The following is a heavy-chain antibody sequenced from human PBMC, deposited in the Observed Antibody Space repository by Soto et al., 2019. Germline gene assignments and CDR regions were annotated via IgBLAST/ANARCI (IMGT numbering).Heavy chain of an antibody. CDR2: MNPNSGNT. CDR1: GYTFTSYD. Sequence: ASVKVSCKASGYTFTSYDINWVRQATGQGLEWMGWMNPNSGNTGYAQKFQGRVTMTRNTSITAAYMELSSLRSEDTAVYYCARVGLGCSSTNCYHDNWFDPWGQGTLVTVSS. D-gene: IGHD2-2*01. V-gene: IGHV1-8*01. CDR3: ARVGLGCSSTNCYHDNWFDP. J-gene: IGHJ5*02.